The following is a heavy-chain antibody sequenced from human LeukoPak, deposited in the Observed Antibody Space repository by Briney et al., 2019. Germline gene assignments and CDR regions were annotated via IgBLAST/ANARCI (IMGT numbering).Heavy chain of an antibody. J-gene: IGHJ5*02. CDR2: INPKSGGT. V-gene: IGHV1-2*02. CDR1: GYTFTGYY. D-gene: IGHD2-2*01. CDR3: AREEYGFDP. Sequence: ASVKVSCKASGYTFTGYYMHWVRQAPGQGLEWMGWINPKSGGTNYAQKFQGRVTMARDTSIHAAYMELSRLRSDDTAVYYCAREEYGFDPWGQGTLVTVSS.